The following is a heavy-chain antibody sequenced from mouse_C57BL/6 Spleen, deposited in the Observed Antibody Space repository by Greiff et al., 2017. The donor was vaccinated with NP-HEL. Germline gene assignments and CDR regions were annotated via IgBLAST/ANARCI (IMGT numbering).Heavy chain of an antibody. V-gene: IGHV1-18*01. Sequence: EVQLQQSGPELVKPGASVKIPCKASGYTFTDYNMDWVKQSHGKSLEWIGDINPNNGGTIYNQKFKGKATLTVDKSSSTAYMELRSLTSEDTAVYYCAREGAQAPYYYAMDYWGQGTSVTVSS. J-gene: IGHJ4*01. CDR1: GYTFTDYN. CDR2: INPNNGGT. D-gene: IGHD3-2*02. CDR3: AREGAQAPYYYAMDY.